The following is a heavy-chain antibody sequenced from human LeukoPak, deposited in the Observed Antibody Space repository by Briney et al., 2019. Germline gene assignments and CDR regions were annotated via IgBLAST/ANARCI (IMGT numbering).Heavy chain of an antibody. J-gene: IGHJ5*02. CDR3: ASTHSSGWYDDWFDP. D-gene: IGHD6-19*01. CDR1: GGTFSSYA. V-gene: IGHV1-69*05. CDR2: IIPIFGTA. Sequence: SVKVSCKASGGTFSSYAISWVRQAPGQGLEWMGRIIPIFGTANYAQKFQGRDTITTDESTSTAYMELSSLRSEDTAVYYCASTHSSGWYDDWFDPWGQGTLVTVSS.